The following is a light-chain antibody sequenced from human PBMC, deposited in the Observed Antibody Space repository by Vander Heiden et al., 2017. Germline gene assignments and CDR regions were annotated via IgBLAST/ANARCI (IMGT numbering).Light chain of an antibody. Sequence: EIVLTQSPGTLSLSPGERATLPCRASQSVSSNFLAWNQQKPGQAPRLLIYGASSRATGVPDRFSGSGSGTDFTLTISRLEPEDFAVYYCLQYTSAPLTFGGGTKVEIK. J-gene: IGKJ4*01. CDR1: QSVSSNF. CDR3: LQYTSAPLT. CDR2: GAS. V-gene: IGKV3-20*01.